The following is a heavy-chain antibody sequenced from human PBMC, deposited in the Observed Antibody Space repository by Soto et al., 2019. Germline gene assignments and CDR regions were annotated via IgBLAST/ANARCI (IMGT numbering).Heavy chain of an antibody. CDR2: ISSSSSTI. V-gene: IGHV3-48*02. CDR1: GFTFSSYS. Sequence: GGSLRLSCAASGFTFSSYSMNWVRQAPGKGLEWVSYISSSSSTIYYADSVKGRFTISRDNAKNSLYLQMNSLRDEETAVDYCARYHSRHYDSSGYYSRVPDYWGQGTLVTVSS. CDR3: ARYHSRHYDSSGYYSRVPDY. J-gene: IGHJ4*02. D-gene: IGHD3-22*01.